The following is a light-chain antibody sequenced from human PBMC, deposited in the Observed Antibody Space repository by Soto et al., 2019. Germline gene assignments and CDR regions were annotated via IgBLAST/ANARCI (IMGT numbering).Light chain of an antibody. CDR1: SGHSSYA. CDR2: VNSDGSH. CDR3: QTWASGVWV. Sequence: QPVLTQSPSASASLGASAKLTCTLSSGHSSYAIAWHQQQPEKGPRYLMKVNSDGSHNKGDGIPDRFSGSSSGAERYLTISSLQAEDESDYFCQTWASGVWVFGGGTKVTVL. J-gene: IGLJ3*02. V-gene: IGLV4-69*01.